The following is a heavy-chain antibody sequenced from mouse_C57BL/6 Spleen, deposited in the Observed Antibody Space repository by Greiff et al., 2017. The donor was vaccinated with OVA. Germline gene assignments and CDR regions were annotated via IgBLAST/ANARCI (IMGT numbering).Heavy chain of an antibody. V-gene: IGHV1-52*01. CDR2: IDPSDSET. CDR3: ARSYSNYDAMDY. CDR1: GYTFTSYW. Sequence: QFQLQQPGAELVRPGSSVKLSCKASGYTFTSYWMHWVKQRPIQGLEWIGNIDPSDSETHYNQKFKDKATLTVDKSSSTAYMQLSSLTSEDSAVDYGARSYSNYDAMDYWGQGTSVTVSS. D-gene: IGHD2-5*01. J-gene: IGHJ4*01.